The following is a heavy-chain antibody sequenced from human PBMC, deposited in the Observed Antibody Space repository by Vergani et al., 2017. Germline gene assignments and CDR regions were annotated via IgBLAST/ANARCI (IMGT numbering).Heavy chain of an antibody. CDR2: VSHSGDT. CDR3: ARRSSSYYFDI. Sequence: QVNLQESGPGLVKPSETLSLTCAVSGDSISSGNNWGWIRQPPGKGLEWISSVSHSGDTYFNPSLKGRVYISMDTFKNYFFLTLSSVTAADTAMYYCARRSSSYYFDIWGQGVLITVSS. CDR1: GDSISSGNN. D-gene: IGHD3-22*01. J-gene: IGHJ5*02. V-gene: IGHV4-38-2*01.